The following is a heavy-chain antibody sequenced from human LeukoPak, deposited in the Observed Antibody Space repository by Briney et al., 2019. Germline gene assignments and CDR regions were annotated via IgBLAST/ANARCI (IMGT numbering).Heavy chain of an antibody. Sequence: ASVKVSCKASGYTFTSYYMHWVRQAPRQGREWMGIIKPSGGSTNYAQKFQGRVTLTRDTSTSTVYMELSSLRSEDTAVYYCARAVAAFTNWFDPWGQGTPITVSS. J-gene: IGHJ5*02. CDR2: IKPSGGST. CDR1: GYTFTSYY. V-gene: IGHV1-46*01. D-gene: IGHD6-19*01. CDR3: ARAVAAFTNWFDP.